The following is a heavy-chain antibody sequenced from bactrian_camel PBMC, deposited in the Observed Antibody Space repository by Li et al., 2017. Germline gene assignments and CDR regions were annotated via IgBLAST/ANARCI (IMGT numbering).Heavy chain of an antibody. D-gene: IGHD5*01. CDR3: AADARRRLRLGIEPLAEDEYNV. CDR2: VAVDSGRT. Sequence: HVQLVESGGGSVQSGGSLRLSCAVSGYTYSRYCMAWFRQAPGKDHEGVASVAVDSGRTVYLGDSVKGQFSISLSISRDYNAKKKAYLQMNGLQPVDSAMYYCAADARRRLRLGIEPLAEDEYNVWGQGTQVTVS. J-gene: IGHJ4*01. V-gene: IGHV3S26*01. CDR1: GYTYSRYC.